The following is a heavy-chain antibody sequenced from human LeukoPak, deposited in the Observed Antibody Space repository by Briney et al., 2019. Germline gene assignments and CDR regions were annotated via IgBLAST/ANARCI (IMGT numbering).Heavy chain of an antibody. Sequence: GGSLRLSCAASGFTFSSYAMSWVRQAPGKGLEWVSAISGSGGSTYYADSVKGRFTISRDNSKNTLYLQMNSLRAEDTAVYYCAKVSMRPSPPPDAFDIWGQGTMVNVSA. CDR3: AKVSMRPSPPPDAFDI. CDR2: ISGSGGST. CDR1: GFTFSSYA. J-gene: IGHJ3*02. V-gene: IGHV3-23*01. D-gene: IGHD2/OR15-2a*01.